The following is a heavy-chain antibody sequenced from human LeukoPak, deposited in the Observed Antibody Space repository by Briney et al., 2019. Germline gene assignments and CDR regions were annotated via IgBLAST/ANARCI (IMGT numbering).Heavy chain of an antibody. CDR1: GFTFSSYG. CDR2: IRYDGSNK. D-gene: IGHD6-25*01. V-gene: IGHV3-30*02. J-gene: IGHJ6*03. CDR3: AKGVLAAYRYNYYYMDV. Sequence: GGSLRLSCAASGFTFSSYGMHWVRQAPGKGLEWVAFIRYDGSNKYYADSVKGRFTISRDNSKNTLYLQMNSLRADDTAVYYCAKGVLAAYRYNYYYMDVWGKGTTVTISS.